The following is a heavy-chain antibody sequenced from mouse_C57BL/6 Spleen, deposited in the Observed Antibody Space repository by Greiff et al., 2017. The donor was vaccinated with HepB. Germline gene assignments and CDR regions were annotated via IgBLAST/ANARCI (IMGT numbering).Heavy chain of an antibody. Sequence: VQLQQSVAELVRPGASVKLSCTASGFNIENTYMHWVKQRPEQGLEWIGRIDPANGNTKYAPKFQGKATITADTSSNTAYLQLSSLTSEDTAIYYCANYGSSYNFDYWGQGTTLTVSS. D-gene: IGHD1-1*01. V-gene: IGHV14-3*01. CDR2: IDPANGNT. CDR1: GFNIENTY. CDR3: ANYGSSYNFDY. J-gene: IGHJ2*01.